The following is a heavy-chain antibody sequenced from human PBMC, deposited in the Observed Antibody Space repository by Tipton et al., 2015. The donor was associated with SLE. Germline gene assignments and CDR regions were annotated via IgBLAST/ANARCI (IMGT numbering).Heavy chain of an antibody. CDR1: GYTFTSYG. J-gene: IGHJ3*02. D-gene: IGHD3-22*01. CDR2: ISAYNGNT. V-gene: IGHV1-18*01. CDR3: AREVWYYYDSSGYYSADAFDI. Sequence: QLVQSGAEVKKPGASVKVSCKASGYTFTSYGISWVRQAPRQGLEWMGWISAYNGNTNYAQKLQGRVTMTTDTSTSTAYMELRSLRSDDTAVYYWAREVWYYYDSSGYYSADAFDIWGQETMVTVSS.